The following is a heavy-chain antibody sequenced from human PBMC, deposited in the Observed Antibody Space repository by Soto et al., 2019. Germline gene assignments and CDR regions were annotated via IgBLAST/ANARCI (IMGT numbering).Heavy chain of an antibody. V-gene: IGHV3-7*01. D-gene: IGHD6-6*01. Sequence: LRLSCAASGFTFSDFWMNWVRQAPGKGLEWVAYISADGRETNHVDSVKGRFTISRDNAKNSVYLQMNSLRAEDTAVYYCARWPRLLDSWGQGTLVTVSS. CDR2: ISADGRET. CDR3: ARWPRLLDS. CDR1: GFTFSDFW. J-gene: IGHJ4*02.